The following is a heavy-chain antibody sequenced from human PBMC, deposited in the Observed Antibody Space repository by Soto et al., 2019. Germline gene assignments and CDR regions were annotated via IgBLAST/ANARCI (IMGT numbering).Heavy chain of an antibody. CDR3: ARGNRYCSSTSCYSAMDV. CDR1: GGTFSSYA. D-gene: IGHD2-2*01. CDR2: IIPIFGTA. Sequence: EASVKVSCKASGGTFSSYAISWVRQAPGQGLEWMGGIIPIFGTANYAQKFQGRVTITADESTSTAYMELSSLRSEDTAVYYCARGNRYCSSTSCYSAMDVWGQGTTVTVSS. V-gene: IGHV1-69*13. J-gene: IGHJ6*02.